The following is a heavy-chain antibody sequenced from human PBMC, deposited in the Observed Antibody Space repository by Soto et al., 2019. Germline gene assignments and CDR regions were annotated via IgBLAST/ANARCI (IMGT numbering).Heavy chain of an antibody. J-gene: IGHJ6*02. CDR2: IIPIFGTA. CDR3: ARMSSSEPNYYYYGMDV. CDR1: GGTFSSYA. V-gene: IGHV1-69*01. Sequence: QVQLVQSGAEVKKPGSSVKVSCKASGGTFSSYAISWVRQAPGQGLEWMGGIIPIFGTANYAQKFQGRVTSTADESTSTAYMELSSLRSEDTAVYYCARMSSSEPNYYYYGMDVWGQGTTVTVSS. D-gene: IGHD6-6*01.